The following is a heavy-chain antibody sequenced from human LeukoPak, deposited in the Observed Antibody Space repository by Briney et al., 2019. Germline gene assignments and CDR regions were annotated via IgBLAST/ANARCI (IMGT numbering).Heavy chain of an antibody. CDR1: GFTFGSYA. D-gene: IGHD3-22*01. Sequence: GGSLRLSCAASGFTFGSYAMSWVRQAPGKGLEWVSAISGSGGSTYYADSVKGRFTISRDNSKNTLYLQMNSLRAEDTAVYYCAKGGLGYYDSSGSFDYWGQGTLVTVSS. CDR2: ISGSGGST. V-gene: IGHV3-23*01. CDR3: AKGGLGYYDSSGSFDY. J-gene: IGHJ4*02.